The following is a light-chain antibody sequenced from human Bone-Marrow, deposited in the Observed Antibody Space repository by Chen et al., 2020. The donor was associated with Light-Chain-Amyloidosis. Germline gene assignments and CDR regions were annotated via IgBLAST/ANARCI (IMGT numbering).Light chain of an antibody. CDR3: QTYANATHV. CDR2: GNT. CDR1: SSNGGAGND. J-gene: IGLJ1*01. V-gene: IGLV1-40*01. Sequence: QSVLTQPPSVSGAPGQKVTILCTGSSSNGGAGNDVHWYQQLPGTTPKILIYGNTNRLSGVPSRFSGSKSGTSASLVISGLQPDDEADYHCQTYANATHVFGTGTKVIVL.